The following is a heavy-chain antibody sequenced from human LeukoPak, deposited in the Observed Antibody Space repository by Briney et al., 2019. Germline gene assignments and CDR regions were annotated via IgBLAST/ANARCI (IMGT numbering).Heavy chain of an antibody. J-gene: IGHJ4*02. CDR1: GYSFTNFW. CDR2: IYPGDSDT. CDR3: ARGDYCSGGSCGLDC. D-gene: IGHD2-15*01. Sequence: GESLKVSCKGSGYSFTNFWIGWVRQLPGKGLECMGVIYPGDSDTRYSPSFQGRVTISADKSISTAYLQRSSLKASDTAMYYCARGDYCSGGSCGLDCWGQGTLVTVSS. V-gene: IGHV5-51*01.